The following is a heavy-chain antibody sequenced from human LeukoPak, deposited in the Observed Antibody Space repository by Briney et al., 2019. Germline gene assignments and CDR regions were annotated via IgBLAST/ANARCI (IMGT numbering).Heavy chain of an antibody. J-gene: IGHJ6*02. CDR2: IIPILGIA. CDR1: GGTFSSYA. CDR3: ARDNYYGSGPYYYYYGMDV. Sequence: SVKVSRKASGGTFSSYAISWVRQAPGQGLEWMGRIIPILGIANYAQKFQGRVTITADKSTSTAYMELGSLRSEDTAVYYCARDNYYGSGPYYYYYGMDVWGQGTTVTVSS. V-gene: IGHV1-69*04. D-gene: IGHD3-10*01.